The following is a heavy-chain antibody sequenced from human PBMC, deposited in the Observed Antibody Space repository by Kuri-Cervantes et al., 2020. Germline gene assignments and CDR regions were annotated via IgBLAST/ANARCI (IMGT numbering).Heavy chain of an antibody. D-gene: IGHD3-10*01. Sequence: GGSLRLSCAGSGYTFSRNWMHWVRQAPGRGLVWVSRMNNDDSSKTYADSVRGRFTISRGNAKNTLYLQMNSLRADDTAVYYCAREIYAGAVYYFDLWGHGTPVTVSS. J-gene: IGHJ4*01. V-gene: IGHV3-74*03. CDR3: AREIYAGAVYYFDL. CDR1: GYTFSRNW. CDR2: MNNDDSSK.